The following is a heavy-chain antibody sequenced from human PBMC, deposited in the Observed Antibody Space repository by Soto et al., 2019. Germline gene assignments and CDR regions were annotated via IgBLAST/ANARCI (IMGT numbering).Heavy chain of an antibody. CDR1: GFTFSSYA. CDR2: ISGSGGST. CDR3: AKGVGDIVVVPAAFDPFEI. Sequence: EVQLLESGGGLVQPGGSLRLSCAASGFTFSSYAMSWVRQAPGKGLEWVSAISGSGGSTYYADYVKGRFTISRDNSKNTLYLQMKSLRAEDTAVYYCAKGVGDIVVVPAAFDPFEIWGQGTMVTVSS. D-gene: IGHD2-2*01. J-gene: IGHJ3*02. V-gene: IGHV3-23*01.